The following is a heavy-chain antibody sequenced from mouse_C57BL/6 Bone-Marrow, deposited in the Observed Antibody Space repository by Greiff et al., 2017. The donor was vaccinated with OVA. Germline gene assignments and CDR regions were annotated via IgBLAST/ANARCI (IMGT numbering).Heavy chain of an antibody. V-gene: IGHV5-6*01. D-gene: IGHD1-1*01. CDR2: ISSGGSYT. Sequence: EVQGVESGGDLVKPGGSLKLSCAASGFTFSSYGMSWVRQTPDKRLEWVATISSGGSYTYYPDSVKGRFTISRDNAKNTLYLQMSSLKSEDTAMYYCARHRYGYAMDYWGQGTSVTVSS. J-gene: IGHJ4*01. CDR1: GFTFSSYG. CDR3: ARHRYGYAMDY.